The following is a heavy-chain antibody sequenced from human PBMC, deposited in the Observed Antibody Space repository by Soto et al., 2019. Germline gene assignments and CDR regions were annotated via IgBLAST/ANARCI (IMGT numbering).Heavy chain of an antibody. J-gene: IGHJ6*03. CDR2: FDPEDGET. Sequence: ASVKVSCKVSGYTLTELSMHWVRQAPGKGLEWMGGFDPEDGETIYAQKFQGRVTMTEDTSTDTAYMELSSLRSEDTAVYYCATTQRGYSGYDWPYYYYMDVWGKGTTVTVSS. D-gene: IGHD5-12*01. CDR3: ATTQRGYSGYDWPYYYYMDV. V-gene: IGHV1-24*01. CDR1: GYTLTELS.